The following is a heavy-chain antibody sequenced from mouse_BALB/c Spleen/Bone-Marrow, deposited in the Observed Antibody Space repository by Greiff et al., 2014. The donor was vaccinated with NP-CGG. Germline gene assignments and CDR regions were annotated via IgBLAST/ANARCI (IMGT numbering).Heavy chain of an antibody. V-gene: IGHV2-4*02. Sequence: VKVVESGPGLVQPSQSLSITCTVSGFSLTSYGVHWVRQPPGKGLEWLGVIWSGGSTDYNAAFISRLSISKDNSKSQVFFKMNSLQADDTAIYYCARTGFAYWGQGTLVTVSA. CDR2: IWSGGST. CDR1: GFSLTSYG. J-gene: IGHJ3*01. CDR3: ARTGFAY.